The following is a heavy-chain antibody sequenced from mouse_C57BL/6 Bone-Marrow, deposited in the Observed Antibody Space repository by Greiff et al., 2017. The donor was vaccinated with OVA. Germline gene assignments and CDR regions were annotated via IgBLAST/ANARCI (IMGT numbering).Heavy chain of an antibody. V-gene: IGHV3-8*01. D-gene: IGHD2-4*01. CDR2: ISYSGST. Sequence: EVQLVESGPGLAKPSQTLSLTCSVTGYSITSDYWNWIRKFPGNKLEYMGYISYSGSTYYHPSLKSRISITRDTSKKQYYLQVNSVTTEDTATYYCARKLRPLYWYFDVWGTGTTVTVSS. CDR3: ARKLRPLYWYFDV. J-gene: IGHJ1*03. CDR1: GYSITSDY.